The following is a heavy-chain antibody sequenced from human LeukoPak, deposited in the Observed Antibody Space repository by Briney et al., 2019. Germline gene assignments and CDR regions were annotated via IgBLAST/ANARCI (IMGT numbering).Heavy chain of an antibody. CDR2: IRQDGGEK. J-gene: IGHJ4*02. D-gene: IGHD2-2*01. Sequence: GGSLRLSCAASGFTFTAYWMAWVRQAPGKGLEWVANIRQDGGEKYYVDSVKGRFTISRDNAQNSLYLHINSLGAEDTAVYYCARHREGTTQVGLFNYWGQGTLVTVSS. CDR1: GFTFTAYW. CDR3: ARHREGTTQVGLFNY. V-gene: IGHV3-7*01.